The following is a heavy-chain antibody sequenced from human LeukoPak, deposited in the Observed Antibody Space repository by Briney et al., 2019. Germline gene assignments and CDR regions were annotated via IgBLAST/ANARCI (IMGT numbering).Heavy chain of an antibody. V-gene: IGHV3-48*01. D-gene: IGHD6-13*01. CDR1: GFIFSSYS. Sequence: GGSLRLSCAASGFIFSSYSMNWVRQAPGKGLEWVSYISSSSSTIYYTDSVKGRFTISRDNAKNSLYLQMSSLRAEDTAVYYCAKGAGDSSAWYAIFDYWGQGTLVTVSS. J-gene: IGHJ4*02. CDR3: AKGAGDSSAWYAIFDY. CDR2: ISSSSSTI.